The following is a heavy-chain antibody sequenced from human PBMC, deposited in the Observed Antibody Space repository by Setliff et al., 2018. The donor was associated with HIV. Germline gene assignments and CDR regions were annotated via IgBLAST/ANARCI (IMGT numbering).Heavy chain of an antibody. D-gene: IGHD6-13*01. Sequence: PGGSLRLSCAASGFTFSEYNMNWVRQAPGKGLEWLSDISRSGSIYYADSVKGRFTTSRDNAKNSLYLQMNSLRVEDTAVYYCARAAAGYFDYWGQGTLVTVSS. J-gene: IGHJ4*02. CDR1: GFTFSEYN. CDR2: ISRSGSI. CDR3: ARAAAGYFDY. V-gene: IGHV3-21*05.